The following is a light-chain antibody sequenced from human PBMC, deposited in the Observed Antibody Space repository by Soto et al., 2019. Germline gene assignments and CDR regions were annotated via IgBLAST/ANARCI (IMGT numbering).Light chain of an antibody. CDR3: QQYNNWPFT. V-gene: IGKV3-15*01. Sequence: EIVMTQSPATLSVSPGERATLSCRASQSVSSNIAWYQQKPGQAPRLLIFGASTRAIGIPARFSGSRSGTEFTLTISSLQSEDFGVYYCQQYNNWPFTFGPGTKVEIK. CDR2: GAS. CDR1: QSVSSN. J-gene: IGKJ3*01.